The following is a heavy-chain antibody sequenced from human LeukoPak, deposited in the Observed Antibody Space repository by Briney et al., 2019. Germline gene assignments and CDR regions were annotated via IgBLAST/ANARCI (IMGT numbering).Heavy chain of an antibody. V-gene: IGHV3-30-3*01. CDR3: AKDWYYYDSSGYPDDY. Sequence: GGSLRLSCAASGFTFSSYAMHWVRQAPGKGLEWVAVISYDGSNKYYADSVKGRFTISRDNSKNTLYLQMNSLRAEDTAVYYCAKDWYYYDSSGYPDDYWGQGTLVTVSS. J-gene: IGHJ4*02. CDR2: ISYDGSNK. D-gene: IGHD3-22*01. CDR1: GFTFSSYA.